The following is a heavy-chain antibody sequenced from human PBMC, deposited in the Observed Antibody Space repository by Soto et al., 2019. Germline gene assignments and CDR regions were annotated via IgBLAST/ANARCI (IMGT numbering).Heavy chain of an antibody. CDR1: GGTFSSYA. J-gene: IGHJ6*02. CDR3: ARGERFLEWLLPYYYYYGMDV. D-gene: IGHD3-3*01. CDR2: IIPIFGTA. V-gene: IGHV1-69*13. Sequence: SVKVSCKASGGTFSSYAISWVRQAPGQGLEWMGGIIPIFGTANYAQKFQGRVTITADESTSTAYMERSSLRSEDTAVYYCARGERFLEWLLPYYYYYGMDVWGQGTTVTVSS.